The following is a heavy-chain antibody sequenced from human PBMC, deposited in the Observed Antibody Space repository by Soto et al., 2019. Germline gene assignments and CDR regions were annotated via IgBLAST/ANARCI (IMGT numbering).Heavy chain of an antibody. J-gene: IGHJ4*02. CDR2: ISSSSSTI. CDR3: ARALTIFGVVIGYFDY. V-gene: IGHV3-48*02. Sequence: GGSLRLSCAASGFTFSSYSMNWVRQAPGKGLEWVSYISSSSSTIYYADSVKGRFTISRDNAKNSLYLQMNSLRDEDTAVYYCARALTIFGVVIGYFDYWGQGTLVTVSS. D-gene: IGHD3-3*01. CDR1: GFTFSSYS.